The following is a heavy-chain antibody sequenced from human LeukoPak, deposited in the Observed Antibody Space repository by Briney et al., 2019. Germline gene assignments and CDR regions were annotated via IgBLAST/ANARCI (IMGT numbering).Heavy chain of an antibody. CDR1: GYSFADYY. D-gene: IGHD3-3*01. CDR3: ATVRFGSGYPSPFDY. CDR2: IKPNSGDT. V-gene: IGHV1-2*02. Sequence: ASVKVSCKASGYSFADYYMHWVRQAPGQGLEWMGWIKPNSGDTRSAQKFQGRVTMTRDTSISTAYMELSSLRYDDTAVYYCATVRFGSGYPSPFDYWGQGTLVTVSS. J-gene: IGHJ4*02.